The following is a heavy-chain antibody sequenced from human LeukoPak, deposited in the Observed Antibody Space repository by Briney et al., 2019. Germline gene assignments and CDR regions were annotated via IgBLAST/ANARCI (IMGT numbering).Heavy chain of an antibody. CDR2: INPNSGGT. V-gene: IGHV1-2*02. D-gene: IGHD2-15*01. J-gene: IGHJ4*02. CDR1: GYTFTGYY. CDR3: ARDPDCSGGSCYRGYYFDY. Sequence: GASVKVSCKASGYTFTGYYMHWGRQAPGQGLEWMGWINPNSGGTNYAQKFQGRVTLTRDKSISTAYMEVRRLRSYDTAVYYCARDPDCSGGSCYRGYYFDYWGQGTLVTVSS.